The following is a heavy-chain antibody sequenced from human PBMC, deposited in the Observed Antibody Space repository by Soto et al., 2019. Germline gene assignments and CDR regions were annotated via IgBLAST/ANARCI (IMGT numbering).Heavy chain of an antibody. V-gene: IGHV3-7*01. Sequence: GGSLRLSCAASGFTFSSYWMSWVRQAPGKGLEWVANIKQDGSEKYYVDSVKGRFTISRDNAKNSLYLQMNSLRAEDTAVYYCAREAPLQSLVVVAATDAFDIWGQGTMVTVSS. CDR3: AREAPLQSLVVVAATDAFDI. CDR1: GFTFSSYW. J-gene: IGHJ3*02. D-gene: IGHD2-15*01. CDR2: IKQDGSEK.